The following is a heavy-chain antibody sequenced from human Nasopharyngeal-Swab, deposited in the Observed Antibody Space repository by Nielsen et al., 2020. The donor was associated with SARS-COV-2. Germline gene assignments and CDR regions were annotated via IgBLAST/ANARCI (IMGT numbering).Heavy chain of an antibody. J-gene: IGHJ4*02. Sequence: RQAPGQGLEWIGHIYYSGSTNYNPSFKSRVTISVDTSKNQFSLKLSSVTAADTAVYYCARGDSSGWSFDYWGQGTLVTVSS. CDR2: IYYSGST. V-gene: IGHV4-59*08. CDR3: ARGDSSGWSFDY. D-gene: IGHD6-19*01.